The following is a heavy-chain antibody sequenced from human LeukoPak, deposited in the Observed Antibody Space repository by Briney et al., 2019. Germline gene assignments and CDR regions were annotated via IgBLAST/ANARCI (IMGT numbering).Heavy chain of an antibody. Sequence: GGSLRLSCAASGFTLSSYAMSWVRQAPGKGLEWDSSISASGGSTNYADSVKGRFTISRDNSKNTVYLQMNSLRAEDTAVYYCAKVKKGSERLTMVRGVIIKTAGLYYMDVWGKGTTVTVSS. J-gene: IGHJ6*03. D-gene: IGHD3-10*01. CDR2: ISASGGST. V-gene: IGHV3-23*01. CDR3: AKVKKGSERLTMVRGVIIKTAGLYYMDV. CDR1: GFTLSSYA.